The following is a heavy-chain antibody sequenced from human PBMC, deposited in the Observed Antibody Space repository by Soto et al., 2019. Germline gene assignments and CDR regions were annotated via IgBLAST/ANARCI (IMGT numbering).Heavy chain of an antibody. CDR3: ARDYYGSGSYRSLLYYFDY. J-gene: IGHJ4*02. V-gene: IGHV6-1*01. CDR1: GDSVPSNSAA. CDR2: TYYRSKWYN. D-gene: IGHD3-10*01. Sequence: PSQTLSLTCAISGDSVPSNSAAWNWIRQSPSRGLEWLGRTYYRSKWYNDYAVSVKSRITINPDTSKNQFSLQLNSVTPEDTAVYYCARDYYGSGSYRSLLYYFDYWGQGTLVTVSS.